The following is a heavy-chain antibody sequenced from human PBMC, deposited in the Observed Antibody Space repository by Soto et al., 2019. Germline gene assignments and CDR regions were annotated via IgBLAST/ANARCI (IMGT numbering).Heavy chain of an antibody. CDR2: IYYSGST. J-gene: IGHJ4*01. D-gene: IGHD6-13*01. V-gene: IGHV4-59*07. Sequence: HSGTLAITSTVCGGCISIYYWGVTLKTPGKGLEWIGYIYYSGSTNYNPSLKSRVTISVDTSKNQFSLKLSSVTAADTAVYYCATTLKVSSWFSEYWGNGTLVPGSS. CDR3: ATTLKVSSWFSEY. CDR1: GGCISIYY.